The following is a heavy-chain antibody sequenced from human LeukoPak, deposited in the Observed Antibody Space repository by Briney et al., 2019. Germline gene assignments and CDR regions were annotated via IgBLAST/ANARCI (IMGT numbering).Heavy chain of an antibody. J-gene: IGHJ3*02. CDR1: GGSISSGGYY. V-gene: IGHV4-31*03. CDR3: ARLSITMIVVANSDAFDI. CDR2: IYYSGST. Sequence: SQTLSLTCTVSGGSISSGGYYWNWIRQHPGKGMEWIGYIYYSGSTYYNPSLKSRVTISVDTSKNQFSLKLSSVTAADTAVYYCARLSITMIVVANSDAFDIWGQGTMVTVSS. D-gene: IGHD3-22*01.